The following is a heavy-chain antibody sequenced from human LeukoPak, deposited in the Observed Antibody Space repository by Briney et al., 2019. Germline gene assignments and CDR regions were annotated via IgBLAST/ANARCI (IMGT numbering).Heavy chain of an antibody. Sequence: GGSLRLSCAASGFTFSTYWMSWVRLAPGKGLEWVANIKQDGSEKYYVDSVKGRFTISRDKAKNSLYLQMNSLRAEDTAVYYCSRARDSGWYGNWFDPWGQGTLVTVSS. D-gene: IGHD6-19*01. CDR2: IKQDGSEK. J-gene: IGHJ5*02. V-gene: IGHV3-7*01. CDR3: SRARDSGWYGNWFDP. CDR1: GFTFSTYW.